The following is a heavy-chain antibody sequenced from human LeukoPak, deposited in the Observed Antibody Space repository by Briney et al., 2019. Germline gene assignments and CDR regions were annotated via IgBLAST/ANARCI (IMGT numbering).Heavy chain of an antibody. D-gene: IGHD3-22*01. CDR1: GFTFDDYA. Sequence: GGSLRLSCAASGFTFDDYAMHWVRQAPGKGLERVSGISWNSGSIGCADSVKGRFTISRDDAKNSLYLQMNSLRAEDTALYYCAKDEADSSGYHFDYWGQGTLVTVSS. V-gene: IGHV3-9*01. CDR3: AKDEADSSGYHFDY. J-gene: IGHJ4*02. CDR2: ISWNSGSI.